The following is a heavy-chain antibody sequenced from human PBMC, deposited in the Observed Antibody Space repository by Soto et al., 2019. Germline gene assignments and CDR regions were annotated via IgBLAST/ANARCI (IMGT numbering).Heavy chain of an antibody. CDR1: GFTFSNAW. Sequence: GGSLRLSCAASGFTFSNAWMNWVRQAPGKGLEWVGRIKSKTDGGPTDNAAPVKGRFTISRDDSKNTLYLQMNSLKTEDKAVYYCTTDQSEGIAAAGYVDLIDYWGQGTLVTVSS. J-gene: IGHJ4*02. D-gene: IGHD6-13*01. CDR3: TTDQSEGIAAAGYVDLIDY. CDR2: IKSKTDGGPT. V-gene: IGHV3-15*07.